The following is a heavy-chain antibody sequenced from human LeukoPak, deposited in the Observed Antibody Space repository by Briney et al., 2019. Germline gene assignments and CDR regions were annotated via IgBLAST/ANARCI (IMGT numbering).Heavy chain of an antibody. V-gene: IGHV4-59*08. D-gene: IGHD3-10*01. J-gene: IGHJ4*02. CDR2: LYCSWTN. Sequence: PSETLSLTCTVSGGSISGYYWHWIRQPPEKRREGVGHLYCSWTNESNPSLRSRVTISVYSSKNQFSMKLSSVPGADTAVSYCAGGYYSTYFDSWGQGTLVTVSS. CDR1: GGSISGYY. CDR3: AGGYYSTYFDS.